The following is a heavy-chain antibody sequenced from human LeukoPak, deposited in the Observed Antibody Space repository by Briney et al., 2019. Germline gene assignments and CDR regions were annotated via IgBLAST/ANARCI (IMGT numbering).Heavy chain of an antibody. CDR1: GFSYSDYW. Sequence: GGSLRLSCAASGFSYSDYWMDWIRQSPGKGMEWVANINQDGSEGYYADSVKGRFTISRDNAKNSLYLQMNKLRAEDTAVYYCSRSLDYWGQGALVTVSS. CDR3: SRSLDY. CDR2: INQDGSEG. V-gene: IGHV3-7*01. J-gene: IGHJ4*02.